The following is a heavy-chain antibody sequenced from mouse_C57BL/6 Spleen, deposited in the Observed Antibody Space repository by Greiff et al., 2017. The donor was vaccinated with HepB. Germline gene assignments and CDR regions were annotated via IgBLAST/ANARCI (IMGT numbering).Heavy chain of an antibody. CDR2: IYPGDGDT. V-gene: IGHV1-82*01. CDR3: ARDYGSRKGYAMDY. J-gene: IGHJ4*01. Sequence: VQLQHSGPELVKPGASVKISCKASGYAFSSSWMNWVKQRPGKGLEWIGRIYPGDGDTNYNGKFKGKATLTADKSSSTAYMQLSSLTSEDSAVYFCARDYGSRKGYAMDYWGQGTSVTVSS. CDR1: GYAFSSSW. D-gene: IGHD1-1*01.